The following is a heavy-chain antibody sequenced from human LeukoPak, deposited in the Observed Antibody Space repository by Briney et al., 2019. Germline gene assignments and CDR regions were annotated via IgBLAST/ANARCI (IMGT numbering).Heavy chain of an antibody. CDR3: ARDGAGTYLPDY. CDR1: GFTFRNYA. Sequence: PGGSLRLSCAASGFTFRNYAMHWVRQAAGKGLEWVAVTTYDASDKDYADSVKGRFTISRDNYKNTLYLQMNSLRPEDTALYFCARDGAGTYLPDYWGQGILVTVSS. J-gene: IGHJ4*02. CDR2: TTYDASDK. D-gene: IGHD3-10*01. V-gene: IGHV3-30*19.